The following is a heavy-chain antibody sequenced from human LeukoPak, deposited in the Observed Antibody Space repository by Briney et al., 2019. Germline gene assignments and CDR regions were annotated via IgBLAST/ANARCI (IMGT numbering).Heavy chain of an antibody. J-gene: IGHJ4*02. CDR2: IKEDGSEK. V-gene: IGHV3-7*01. Sequence: GGSLRLSCAASGFTFSSYWMSWVRQAPGKGLEWVANIKEDGSEKYYVDSVKGRFTISRDNAKNSLYLQMNSLRAEDTAVYYCARVRGIAVAGTASIYFDYWGQGTLVTVSS. CDR3: ARVRGIAVAGTASIYFDY. D-gene: IGHD6-19*01. CDR1: GFTFSSYW.